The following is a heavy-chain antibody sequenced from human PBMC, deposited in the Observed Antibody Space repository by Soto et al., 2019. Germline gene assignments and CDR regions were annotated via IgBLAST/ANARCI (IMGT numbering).Heavy chain of an antibody. D-gene: IGHD6-19*01. V-gene: IGHV4-34*01. J-gene: IGHJ6*02. Sequence: PSETLSLTCAVYGGSFSGYYWSWIRQPPGKGLEWIGEINHSGSSNYNPSLKSRVTISVDTSKNQFSLKLSSVTAADTAVYYCARGGLGAPSYSSGWLDRRLSSYYYAMDVWGQGTSVTVSS. CDR3: ARGGLGAPSYSSGWLDRRLSSYYYAMDV. CDR2: INHSGSS. CDR1: GGSFSGYY.